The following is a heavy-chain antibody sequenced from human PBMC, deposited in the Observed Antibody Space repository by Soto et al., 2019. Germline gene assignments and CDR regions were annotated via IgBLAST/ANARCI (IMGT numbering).Heavy chain of an antibody. CDR2: ISAYNGNT. J-gene: IGHJ4*02. D-gene: IGHD6-6*01. CDR3: ARDRGRQLADFDY. CDR1: GYTFTSYG. Sequence: QVQLAQSGAEVKKTGASVKVSCKASGYTFTSYGISWVRQAPGQGLEWMGWISAYNGNTNYAQKLQGRVTMTTDTSASRAYVELRSLRSDDTAVYYCARDRGRQLADFDYRGQGTLVTVSS. V-gene: IGHV1-18*01.